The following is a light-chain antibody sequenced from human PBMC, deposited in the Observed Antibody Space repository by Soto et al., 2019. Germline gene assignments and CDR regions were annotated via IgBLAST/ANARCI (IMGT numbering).Light chain of an antibody. CDR3: QQSGSSPST. CDR1: QSVFKNY. V-gene: IGKV3-20*01. CDR2: GAS. J-gene: IGKJ4*01. Sequence: EMVLTQSPGTLSLSPGERATLSCRASQSVFKNYLAWYQQKPGQAPRLLIYGASTRAACISDRFSGSGSGTDFTLTVNRLEPADFAVYSCQQSGSSPSTFGGGTKVEIK.